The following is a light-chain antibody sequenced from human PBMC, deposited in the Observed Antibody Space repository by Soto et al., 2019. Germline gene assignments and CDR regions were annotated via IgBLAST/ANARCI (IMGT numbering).Light chain of an antibody. CDR2: VNSDGSH. J-gene: IGLJ1*01. Sequence: QPVLTQSPSASASLGASVKLTCTLSSGHRSYAIAWHQQQPEKGPRYLMKVNSDGSHTKGDGIPDRFSGSSSGAERHLTISSLQSEDEADYYCQTWGTGIRVFGTGTKVTVL. CDR1: SGHRSYA. V-gene: IGLV4-69*01. CDR3: QTWGTGIRV.